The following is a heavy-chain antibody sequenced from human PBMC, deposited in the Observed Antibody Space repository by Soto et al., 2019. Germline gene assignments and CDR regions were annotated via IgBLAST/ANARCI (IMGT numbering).Heavy chain of an antibody. Sequence: PGGSLRLSCAASGFTFSSYDMHWVRQAPGKGLKWVPVISYDGRNKYYANSLKGRSTISRNNSKNTLYLQMCSLRPEDTAVYYCVKDGSSGWPYYYGMDVWGQGDTVTVSS. D-gene: IGHD6-19*01. CDR2: ISYDGRNK. J-gene: IGHJ6*02. CDR3: VKDGSSGWPYYYGMDV. CDR1: GFTFSSYD. V-gene: IGHV3-30*18.